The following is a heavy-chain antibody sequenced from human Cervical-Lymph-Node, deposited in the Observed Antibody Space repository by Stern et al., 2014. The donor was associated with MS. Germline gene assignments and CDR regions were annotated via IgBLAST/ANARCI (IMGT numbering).Heavy chain of an antibody. Sequence: EVQLVQSGGGLVKPGESLRLSCDASGFTFSHYSINWVRQAPGKGLEWISSISINSTQTYYSGSVEGRFNISRDSAKDSVSLHMVSRRAEDTAVYYCARARVGDYARSPHLDSWGQGTLVTVSS. D-gene: IGHD4-17*01. CDR1: GFTFSHYS. J-gene: IGHJ4*02. V-gene: IGHV3-21*01. CDR2: ISINSTQT. CDR3: ARARVGDYARSPHLDS.